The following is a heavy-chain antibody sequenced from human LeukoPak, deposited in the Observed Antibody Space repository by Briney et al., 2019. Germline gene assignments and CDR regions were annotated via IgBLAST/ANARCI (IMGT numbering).Heavy chain of an antibody. J-gene: IGHJ4*02. CDR1: GASISDYY. D-gene: IGHD4-23*01. Sequence: SETLSLTCTLAGASISDYYWSWMRQPPGKALEWIGYNHYSGNTAYNPSLKSRVTISVDTSNNQFSLRLTSVTAADTAVYYCARDGHDYGGNFEGYWGQGTLVTVSS. CDR2: NHYSGNT. V-gene: IGHV4-59*01. CDR3: ARDGHDYGGNFEGY.